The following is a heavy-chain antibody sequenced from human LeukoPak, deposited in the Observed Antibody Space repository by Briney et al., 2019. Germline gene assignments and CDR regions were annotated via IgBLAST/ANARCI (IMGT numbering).Heavy chain of an antibody. D-gene: IGHD4-17*01. CDR3: ARDLTKTTVTSTTDPY. V-gene: IGHV3-23*01. CDR1: GFTFSSYG. Sequence: GGSLRLSCVASGFTFSSYGMTWVRQAPGKGLECVSAIGGSGDHTYYADSVKGRFTISRDNSKNTLYLQMNSLRVEDTAVYFCARDLTKTTVTSTTDPYWGQGALVTVSS. CDR2: IGGSGDHT. J-gene: IGHJ4*02.